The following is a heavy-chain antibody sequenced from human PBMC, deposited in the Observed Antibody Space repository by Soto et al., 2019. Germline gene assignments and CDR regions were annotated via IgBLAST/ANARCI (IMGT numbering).Heavy chain of an antibody. V-gene: IGHV3-21*01. CDR1: GFTFRSYS. D-gene: IGHD3-22*01. CDR3: VGDLYYYDHWLDP. CDR2: ISSSSTYI. Sequence: EVQLVESGGGLVKPGGSLRLSCAASGFTFRSYSMKRVRQAPGKGLEWVSSISSSSTYIYYADSVKGRFTISRDNAKNSLYLQMNSLRAEDTAVYYCVGDLYYYDHWLDPWGQGTLVTVSS. J-gene: IGHJ5*02.